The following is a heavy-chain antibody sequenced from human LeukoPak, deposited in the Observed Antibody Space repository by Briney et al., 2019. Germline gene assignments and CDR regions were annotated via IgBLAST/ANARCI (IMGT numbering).Heavy chain of an antibody. CDR3: ARDPLDADYYYYMDV. J-gene: IGHJ6*03. D-gene: IGHD1-1*01. Sequence: ASVKVSCKASGYTFTGYYMHWVRQAPGQGLEWMGWINPNSGGTNYAQKFQGRVTMTRDTSISTAYMELRSLRSDDTAVYYCARDPLDADYYYYMDVWGKGTAVTVSS. V-gene: IGHV1-2*02. CDR2: INPNSGGT. CDR1: GYTFTGYY.